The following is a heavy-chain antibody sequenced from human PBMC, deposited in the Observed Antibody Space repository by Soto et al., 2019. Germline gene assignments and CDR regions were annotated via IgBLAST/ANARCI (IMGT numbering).Heavy chain of an antibody. V-gene: IGHV4-31*03. CDR3: ARDHHGSAFDY. J-gene: IGHJ4*02. CDR1: GGSISSGGYY. CDR2: IYYSGST. D-gene: IGHD3-10*01. Sequence: SETLSLTCTVSGGSISSGGYYWSWIRQHPGKGLEWIGYIYYSGSTYYNPSLKSRVTISVDTSKNQFSLKLSSVTAADTAVYYCARDHHGSAFDYWGQGTLVTVSS.